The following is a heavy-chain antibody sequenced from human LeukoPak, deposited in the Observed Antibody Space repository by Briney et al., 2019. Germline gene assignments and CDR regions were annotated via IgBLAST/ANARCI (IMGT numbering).Heavy chain of an antibody. Sequence: ASVKVSCKASGYTFTGYYMHWVRQAPGQGLGWMGWINPNSGGTNYAQKFQGWVTMTRDTSISTAYMELSRLRSDDTAVYYCARGMSPGPGGSGSPYFDYWGQGTLVTVSS. V-gene: IGHV1-2*04. J-gene: IGHJ4*02. CDR1: GYTFTGYY. D-gene: IGHD6-19*01. CDR2: INPNSGGT. CDR3: ARGMSPGPGGSGSPYFDY.